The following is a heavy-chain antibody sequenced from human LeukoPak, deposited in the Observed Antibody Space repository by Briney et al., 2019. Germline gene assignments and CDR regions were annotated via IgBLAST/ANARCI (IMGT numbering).Heavy chain of an antibody. CDR1: GGSISSDTYQ. CDR2: INYSGST. D-gene: IGHD3-10*01. CDR3: ARYGSGSTWFDP. J-gene: IGHJ5*02. Sequence: SETLSLTCTVSGGSISSDTYQWSWIRQPPGKGLEWIGYINYSGSTYYNPSHKSRVTISVDTSKNHFSLRLSSVTAADTAVYYCARYGSGSTWFDPWGQGTLVTVSS. V-gene: IGHV4-30-4*01.